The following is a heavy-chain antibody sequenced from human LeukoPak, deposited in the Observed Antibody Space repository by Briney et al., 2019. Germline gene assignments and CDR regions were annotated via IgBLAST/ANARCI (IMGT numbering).Heavy chain of an antibody. CDR3: VITSATGPLDY. D-gene: IGHD6-6*01. CDR1: GFTFSSYA. Sequence: GGSLRLSCSASGFTFSSYAMHWVSQAPGKGLEHVSAISGNGGNTYYADSLKGRFTVSRENSKNTLYLQMSSLRVEDTAVYYCVITSATGPLDYWGQGTLVTVSS. V-gene: IGHV3-64D*09. CDR2: ISGNGGNT. J-gene: IGHJ4*02.